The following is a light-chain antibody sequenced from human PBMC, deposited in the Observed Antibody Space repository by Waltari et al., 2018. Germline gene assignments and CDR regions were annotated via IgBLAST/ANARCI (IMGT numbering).Light chain of an antibody. Sequence: QSALTQPASVSGSPGQSITIPCTGTSRDVGNYNLVSWYQQHPGKAPKLMIYDVSKRPSGVSYRFSGSKSGNTASLTISGLQAEDEADYYCCSYAGSSTWVFGGGTKLTVL. V-gene: IGLV2-23*02. CDR3: CSYAGSSTWV. J-gene: IGLJ3*02. CDR2: DVS. CDR1: SRDVGNYNL.